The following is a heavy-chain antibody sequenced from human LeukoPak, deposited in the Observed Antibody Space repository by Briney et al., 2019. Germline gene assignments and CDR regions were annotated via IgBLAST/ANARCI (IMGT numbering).Heavy chain of an antibody. CDR1: GASISNYY. Sequence: ETLSLTCSVSGASISNYYWSWIRQPAGKGLEFIGLFYNSGSTNCNPSLKSRVTMSLDTSKNQFSLRLISVTAADTAMYYCARVGDYALKDWGQGTLVTVSS. CDR3: ARVGDYALKD. CDR2: FYNSGST. J-gene: IGHJ4*02. D-gene: IGHD3-16*01. V-gene: IGHV4-4*07.